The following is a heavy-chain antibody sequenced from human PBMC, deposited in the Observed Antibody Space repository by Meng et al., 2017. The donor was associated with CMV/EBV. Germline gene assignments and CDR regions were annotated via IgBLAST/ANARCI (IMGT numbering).Heavy chain of an antibody. D-gene: IGHD3-22*01. Sequence: QGHLVQAGSEVKKAGAVVKVSCKASGYTFTGYYMHWVRQAPGQGLEWMGWINPNSGGTNYAQKFQGRVTMTRDTSISTAYMELSRLRSDDTAVYYCARNYYDSSGYPLGAFDIWGQGTMVTVSS. V-gene: IGHV1-2*02. J-gene: IGHJ3*02. CDR2: INPNSGGT. CDR1: GYTFTGYY. CDR3: ARNYYDSSGYPLGAFDI.